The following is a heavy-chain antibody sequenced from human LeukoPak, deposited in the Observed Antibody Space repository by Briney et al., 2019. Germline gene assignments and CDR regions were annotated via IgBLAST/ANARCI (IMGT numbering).Heavy chain of an antibody. CDR1: GYSFTSYW. V-gene: IGHV5-51*01. D-gene: IGHD6-13*01. J-gene: IGHJ4*02. Sequence: GESLKISCKGSGYSFTSYWIAWVRQMSGKGLEWMGTIFPGDSDTRYSPSFQGQVTISADKSISTAYLQWSSLKASDTAMYYCARPSYSSSWLPFDYWGQGTLVTVSS. CDR2: IFPGDSDT. CDR3: ARPSYSSSWLPFDY.